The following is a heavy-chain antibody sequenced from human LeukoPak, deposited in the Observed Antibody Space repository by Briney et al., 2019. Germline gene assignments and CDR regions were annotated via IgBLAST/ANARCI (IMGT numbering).Heavy chain of an antibody. Sequence: ASVKVSCKASGCTFTKYVVHWVRQAPGQRPEWMGWINAGNGDTKYSQNFQDRVTITRDTSANTAYMELSSLTSEDTALYYCARDDCGDTCYPGGYWGQGTLVTVSS. CDR1: GCTFTKYV. D-gene: IGHD2-21*01. J-gene: IGHJ4*02. V-gene: IGHV1-3*01. CDR3: ARDDCGDTCYPGGY. CDR2: INAGNGDT.